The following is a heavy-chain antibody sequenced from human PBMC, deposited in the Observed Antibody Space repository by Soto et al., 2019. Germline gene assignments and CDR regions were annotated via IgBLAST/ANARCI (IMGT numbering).Heavy chain of an antibody. CDR2: ISWSGNNM. CDR1: GFPFDDYA. CDR3: VKGLNIDYNSGWFYLDY. Sequence: EVQLVESGGGLVQPGRSLRLSCAASGFPFDDYAMYWVRQTPGKGLEWVSGISWSGNNMDYRDSVKGRFTISRDNAXNXXYLQMNSLRVEDTALYYCVKGLNIDYNSGWFYLDYWGQGTVVTVSS. J-gene: IGHJ4*02. V-gene: IGHV3-9*01. D-gene: IGHD6-19*01.